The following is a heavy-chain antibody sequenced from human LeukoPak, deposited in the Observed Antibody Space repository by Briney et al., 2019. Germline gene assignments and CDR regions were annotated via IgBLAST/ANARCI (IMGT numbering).Heavy chain of an antibody. J-gene: IGHJ6*02. CDR2: TKGDGTAK. D-gene: IGHD3-10*01. CDR3: ARVRGEYGMDV. Sequence: GGSQRLSCAASGFSFTNDWMGWVRQGRGKGLEWLANTKGDGTAKYYADSVRGRFTTSRDNVNNSLYLQMNSLRGEDTAVYYCARVRGEYGMDVWDQGNTVTVSS. CDR1: GFSFTNDW. V-gene: IGHV3-7*01.